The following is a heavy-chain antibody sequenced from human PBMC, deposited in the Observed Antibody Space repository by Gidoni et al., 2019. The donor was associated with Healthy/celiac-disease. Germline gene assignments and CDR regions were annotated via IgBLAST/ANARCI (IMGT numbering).Heavy chain of an antibody. Sequence: QVQLVQSGAEVKKPGAAVKVSCKASGHTVPSSGISWVRQAPGQGLEWMGWISSSNGNTSNAQKLQGIVTMTTDTSTSTAYMELRSLRSDDTAVYYGARDYYDSSGYYPDFDYWGQGTLVTVSS. CDR2: ISSSNGNT. J-gene: IGHJ4*02. CDR3: ARDYYDSSGYYPDFDY. D-gene: IGHD3-22*01. CDR1: GHTVPSSG. V-gene: IGHV1-18*01.